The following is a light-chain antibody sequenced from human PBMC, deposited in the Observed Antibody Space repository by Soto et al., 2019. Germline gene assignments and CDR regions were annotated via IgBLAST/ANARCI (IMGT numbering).Light chain of an antibody. CDR2: DAS. V-gene: IGKV1-5*01. J-gene: IGKJ4*01. Sequence: EIQMTQSPSTLSATVRDRVTITCRASQSISSWLAWYQQKPGKAPKLLIYDASSLESGVPSRFSGSGSGTEFTLTISSLQPDDFATYYCQQSNSYPLPFGGGTMAAIK. CDR3: QQSNSYPLP. CDR1: QSISSW.